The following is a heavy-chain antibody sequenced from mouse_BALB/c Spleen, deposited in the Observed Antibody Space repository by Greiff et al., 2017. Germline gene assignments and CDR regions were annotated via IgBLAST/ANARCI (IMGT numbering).Heavy chain of an antibody. CDR1: GFSLTSYD. CDR3: VRVGNYYAMDY. V-gene: IGHV2-9-2*01. Sequence: VKLMESGPGLVAPSQSLSITCTVSGFSLTSYDISWIRQPPGKGLEWLGVIWTGGGTNYNSAFMSRLSISKDNSKSQVFLKMNSLQTDDTAIYYCVRVGNYYAMDYWGQGTSVTVSS. CDR2: IWTGGGT. J-gene: IGHJ4*01.